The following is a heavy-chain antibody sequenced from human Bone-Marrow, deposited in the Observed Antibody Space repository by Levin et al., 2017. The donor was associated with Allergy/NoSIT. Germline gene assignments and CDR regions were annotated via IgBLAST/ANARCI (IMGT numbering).Heavy chain of an antibody. CDR1: GGSISSTTYY. CDR3: AKGTAVRPPPFDP. Sequence: SSETLSLTCTVSGGSISSTTYYWGWLRQPPGKGLEWIGSVYYSGSTYYNPSLKSRVTISVDTSKNQFSLKMSSVTVADTAVYYCAKGTAVRPPPFDPWGQGTLVTVSS. D-gene: IGHD2-21*02. J-gene: IGHJ5*02. V-gene: IGHV4-39*01. CDR2: VYYSGST.